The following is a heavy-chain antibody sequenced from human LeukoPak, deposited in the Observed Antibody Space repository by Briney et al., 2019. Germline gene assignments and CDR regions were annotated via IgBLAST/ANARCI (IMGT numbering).Heavy chain of an antibody. CDR3: ARDGTVTTPDYYYYMDV. CDR2: INTNTGNP. Sequence: GASVKVSCKASGYTFTSYAMNWVRQAPGQGLEWMGWINTNTGNPTYAQGFTGRFVFSLDTSVSTAYPQISSLKAEDTAVYYCARDGTVTTPDYYYYMDVWGKGTRSPSP. D-gene: IGHD4-17*01. CDR1: GYTFTSYA. V-gene: IGHV7-4-1*02. J-gene: IGHJ6*03.